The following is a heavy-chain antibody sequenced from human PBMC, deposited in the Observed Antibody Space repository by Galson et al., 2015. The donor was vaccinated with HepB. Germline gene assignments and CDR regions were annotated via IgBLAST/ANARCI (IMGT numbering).Heavy chain of an antibody. CDR2: ISSSGDNT. V-gene: IGHV3-23*01. CDR1: GFTFSSYD. J-gene: IGHJ4*02. CDR3: AKRSNNLNDRSLDY. D-gene: IGHD1-20*01. Sequence: GSLRLSCAASGFTFSSYDMTWVRQAPGKGLEWVSFISSSGDNTYYADSVKGRLTISRDNSKNTLHLQMNSLRAEDTAIYYCAKRSNNLNDRSLDYWGQGTLVTVSS.